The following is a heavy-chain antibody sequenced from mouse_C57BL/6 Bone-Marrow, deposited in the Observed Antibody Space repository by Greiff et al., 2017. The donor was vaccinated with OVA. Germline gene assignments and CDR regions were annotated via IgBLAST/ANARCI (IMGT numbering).Heavy chain of an antibody. Sequence: QVQLQQPGAELVKPGASVKLSCKASGYTFTSYWMHWVKQRPGQGLEWIGMIHPNSGSTNYNEKFKSKATLTVDKSSSTAYMQLSSLTSEDSAVYYCARRYYGSSYVGFAYWGQGTLVTVSA. D-gene: IGHD1-1*01. J-gene: IGHJ3*01. CDR2: IHPNSGST. CDR3: ARRYYGSSYVGFAY. V-gene: IGHV1-64*01. CDR1: GYTFTSYW.